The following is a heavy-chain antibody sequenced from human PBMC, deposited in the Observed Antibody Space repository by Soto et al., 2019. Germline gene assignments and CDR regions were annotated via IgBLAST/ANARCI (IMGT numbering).Heavy chain of an antibody. J-gene: IGHJ4*02. CDR1: GYTFTNYA. Sequence: ASVKVSCKASGYTFTNYAMHWVRQAPGQRLEWMGWINAGNGNTKYSQKFQGRVTITRDTSASTAYMELSSLRSEDTAVYYCARVFHYGSGSRPYYFDYWGQGTLVTVSS. V-gene: IGHV1-3*01. CDR3: ARVFHYGSGSRPYYFDY. D-gene: IGHD3-10*01. CDR2: INAGNGNT.